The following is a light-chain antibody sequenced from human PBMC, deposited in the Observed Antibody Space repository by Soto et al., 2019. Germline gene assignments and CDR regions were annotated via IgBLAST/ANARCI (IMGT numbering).Light chain of an antibody. CDR1: SSNIGAGYD. Sequence: QAVVTQPPSVSGAPGQRVTIACTGSSSNIGAGYDVHWYQQLPGTAPKLLFYGNSNRPSGVPDRFSGSKSGTSASLAITGLRAEDEADYYCQSYDSSLSGGVFGGGTKLTVL. J-gene: IGLJ3*02. CDR3: QSYDSSLSGGV. CDR2: GNS. V-gene: IGLV1-40*01.